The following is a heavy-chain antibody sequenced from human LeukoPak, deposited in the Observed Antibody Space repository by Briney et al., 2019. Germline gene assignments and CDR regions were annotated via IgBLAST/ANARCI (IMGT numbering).Heavy chain of an antibody. D-gene: IGHD1-26*01. V-gene: IGHV4-39*07. J-gene: IGHJ4*02. CDR2: IHSSGST. CDR3: ARADSGSYYHDY. CDR1: GDSISTTNYY. Sequence: SETLSLTCTVSGDSISTTNYYWGWIRQPPGKGLEWVGSIHSSGSTYYNPSPKSRVTISGDTSRKQFSLRLSSVTAADTAVYYCARADSGSYYHDYWGQGTLVTVSS.